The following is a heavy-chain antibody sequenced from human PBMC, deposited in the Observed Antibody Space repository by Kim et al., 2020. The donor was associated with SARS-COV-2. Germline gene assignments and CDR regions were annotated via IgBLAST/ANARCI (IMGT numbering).Heavy chain of an antibody. CDR1: GFTFSSYS. Sequence: GGSLRLSCVASGFTFSSYSMNWVRQAPGKGLEWVSSISSSSSYIYYADSVKGRFTIPRDNAKNSLYLQMNSLRAEDTAVYYCARGGYSGYDFDYWGQGTLVTVSS. J-gene: IGHJ4*02. CDR2: ISSSSSYI. CDR3: ARGGYSGYDFDY. D-gene: IGHD5-12*01. V-gene: IGHV3-21*01.